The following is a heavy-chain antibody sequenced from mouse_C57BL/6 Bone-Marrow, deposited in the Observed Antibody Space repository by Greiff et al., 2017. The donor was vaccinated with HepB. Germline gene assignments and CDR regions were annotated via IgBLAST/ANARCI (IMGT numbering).Heavy chain of an antibody. CDR2: ISSGGSYT. J-gene: IGHJ4*01. CDR1: GFTFSSYG. D-gene: IGHD3-2*02. V-gene: IGHV5-6*01. Sequence: EVQLVESGGDLVKPGGSLKLSCAASGFTFSSYGMSWVRQTPDKRLEWVATISSGGSYTYYPDSVKGRFTISRDNAKNTLYLQMSSLKSEDTAMYYCARHGGGSRPSMDYWGKGTSVTVSS. CDR3: ARHGGGSRPSMDY.